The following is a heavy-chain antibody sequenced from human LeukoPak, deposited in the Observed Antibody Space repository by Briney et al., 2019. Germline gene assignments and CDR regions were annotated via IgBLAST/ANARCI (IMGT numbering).Heavy chain of an antibody. CDR2: IHSRGDT. CDR3: ARDRWFGSSLAHDY. V-gene: IGHV3-66*01. CDR1: GFTVSSNK. D-gene: IGHD6-13*01. J-gene: IGHJ4*02. Sequence: GGSLRLSCAASGFTVSSNKMSWVRQAPGKGLEWVSVIHSRGDTYYADSVKGRFIISRDNSKNTVYLQIYRLRAEDTAIYYCARDRWFGSSLAHDYWGQGTLVTVSS.